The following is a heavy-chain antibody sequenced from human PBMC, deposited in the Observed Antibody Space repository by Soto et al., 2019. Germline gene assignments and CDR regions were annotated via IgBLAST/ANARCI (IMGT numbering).Heavy chain of an antibody. CDR2: ISGSGTTA. D-gene: IGHD6-19*01. CDR1: GFVFSSHA. V-gene: IGHV3-23*01. J-gene: IGHJ3*02. Sequence: EVQLLESGGGLVQPGGSLRLSCAASGFVFSSHAMSWVRQAPGKGLEWVSAISGSGTTAYYADSVKGRFIFSRDNPKNTMYLQMNSLRAEDTAVYFCAKTTDGWFSAFEIWGQGTVVTVSS. CDR3: AKTTDGWFSAFEI.